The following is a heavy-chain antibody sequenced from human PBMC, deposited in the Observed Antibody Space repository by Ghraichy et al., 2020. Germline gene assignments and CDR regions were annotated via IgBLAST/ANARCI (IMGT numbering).Heavy chain of an antibody. J-gene: IGHJ4*02. CDR1: GFTFSSYA. CDR2: IAGSGGSA. CDR3: AKDLSAGVSQA. V-gene: IGHV3-23*01. Sequence: AGSLRLSCVGSGFTFSSYAMSWVRQAPGKGLEWVSTIAGSGGSAFYADSVKGRFTISRDNPKNTMYLQMNSLRPEDMAMYYCAKDLSAGVSQAWGRGTLVTVSS. D-gene: IGHD2-21*01.